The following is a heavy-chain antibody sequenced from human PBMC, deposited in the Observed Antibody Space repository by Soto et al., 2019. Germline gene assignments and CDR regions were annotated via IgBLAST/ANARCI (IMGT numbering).Heavy chain of an antibody. CDR2: IKQDGSEK. J-gene: IGHJ6*02. V-gene: IGHV3-7*01. CDR1: GLTFSTYW. Sequence: PGGSLRLSCTASGLTFSTYWMSWVRQAPGKGLEWVANIKQDGSEKYYVDSVKGRFTISRDNVRKSLYLQLNSLRVEDTAVYYCGRGRGMDIWGQGTTVTVSS. CDR3: GRGRGMDI.